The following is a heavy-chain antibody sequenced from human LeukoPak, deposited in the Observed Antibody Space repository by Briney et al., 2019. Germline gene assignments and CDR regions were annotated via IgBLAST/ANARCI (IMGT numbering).Heavy chain of an antibody. CDR1: GFTFSSYA. V-gene: IGHV3-23*01. J-gene: IGHJ4*02. D-gene: IGHD1-26*01. Sequence: GGSLRLSCAASGFTFSSYAMSWVRQAPGQGLEWVSAISGSGGSTYYADSVKGRFTISRDNSKNTLYLQMNSLRAEDTAVYYCAKGPGSYKLLFFDYWGQGTLVTVSS. CDR2: ISGSGGST. CDR3: AKGPGSYKLLFFDY.